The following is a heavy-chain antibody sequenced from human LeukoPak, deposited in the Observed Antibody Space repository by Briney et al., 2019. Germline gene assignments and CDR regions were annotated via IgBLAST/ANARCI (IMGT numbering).Heavy chain of an antibody. D-gene: IGHD2-2*01. J-gene: IGHJ6*03. CDR1: GYTFTNYG. CDR3: ARGGSPIYYYYMDV. CDR2: INPNTGGT. Sequence: ASVKVSCKASGYTFTNYGITWVRQAPGQGLEWMGWINPNTGGTNFAQKFQGRVTMTRDTSITTAYMEVSSLRSDDTAVYYCARGGSPIYYYYMDVWGKGTTVTISS. V-gene: IGHV1-2*02.